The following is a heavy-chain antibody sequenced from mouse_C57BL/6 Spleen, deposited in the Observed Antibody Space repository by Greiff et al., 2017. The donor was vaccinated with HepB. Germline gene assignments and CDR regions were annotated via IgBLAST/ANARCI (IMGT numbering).Heavy chain of an antibody. D-gene: IGHD1-1*02. Sequence: VHVKQSVAELVRPGASVKLSCTASGFNIKNTYMHWVKQRPEQGLEWIGRIDPANGNTKYAPKFQGKATITADTSSNTAYLQLSSLTSEDTAIYCCASPGSSMDYAMDYWGQGTSVTVSS. CDR1: GFNIKNTY. CDR3: ASPGSSMDYAMDY. V-gene: IGHV14-3*01. J-gene: IGHJ4*01. CDR2: IDPANGNT.